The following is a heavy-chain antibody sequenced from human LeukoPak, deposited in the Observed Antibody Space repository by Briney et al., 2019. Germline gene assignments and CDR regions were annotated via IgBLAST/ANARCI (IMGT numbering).Heavy chain of an antibody. J-gene: IGHJ2*01. D-gene: IGHD2-2*01. Sequence: PVKVSCKASGGTFSSYAISWVRQAPGQGLEWMGRIIPILGIANYAQKFQGRVTITADKSTSTAYMELSSLRSEDTAVYYCAREWTRNWYFDLWGRGTLVTVSS. CDR1: GGTFSSYA. CDR3: AREWTRNWYFDL. V-gene: IGHV1-69*04. CDR2: IIPILGIA.